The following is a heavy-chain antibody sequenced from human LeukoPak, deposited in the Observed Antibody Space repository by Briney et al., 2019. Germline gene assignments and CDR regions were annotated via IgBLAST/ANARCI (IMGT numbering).Heavy chain of an antibody. CDR3: ARGAMATTPFFDY. CDR1: RGSISNYY. J-gene: IGHJ4*02. D-gene: IGHD5-24*01. Sequence: SETLSLNCTVSRGSISNYYYWTWIRQPPGKGLEWIGYVYYTGSTNFNPSLKSRVTMSLDTSRNQFSLKLTSLTAADTAVYYCARGAMATTPFFDYWGQGTLVTVSS. CDR2: VYYTGST. V-gene: IGHV4-59*01.